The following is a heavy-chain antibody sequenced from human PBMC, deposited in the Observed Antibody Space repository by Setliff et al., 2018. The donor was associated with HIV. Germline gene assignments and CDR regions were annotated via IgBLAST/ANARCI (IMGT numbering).Heavy chain of an antibody. J-gene: IGHJ4*02. V-gene: IGHV1-2*02. Sequence: ASVKVSCKASGYTFTVYYMHWVRQAPGQGLEWMGWIKPDTGGTNYAQKFQGRVTMTRDTSITTAYMELSRLGSDDTAIYYCLRRATAAEVFDYWGQGTLVTVSS. CDR2: IKPDTGGT. CDR1: GYTFTVYY. D-gene: IGHD6-13*01. CDR3: LRRATAAEVFDY.